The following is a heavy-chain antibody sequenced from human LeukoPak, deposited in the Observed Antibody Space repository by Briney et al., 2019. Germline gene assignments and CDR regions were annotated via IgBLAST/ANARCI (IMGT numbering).Heavy chain of an antibody. CDR3: VILTGYYLVDAFDI. J-gene: IGHJ3*02. D-gene: IGHD3-9*01. Sequence: PGGSLRLSCAASGFTFSSYGMNWVRQAPGKGLEWVSSISSSSSYIYYADSVKGRFTISRDNAKNSLYLQMNSLRAEDTAVYYCVILTGYYLVDAFDIWGQGTMVTVSS. V-gene: IGHV3-21*01. CDR1: GFTFSSYG. CDR2: ISSSSSYI.